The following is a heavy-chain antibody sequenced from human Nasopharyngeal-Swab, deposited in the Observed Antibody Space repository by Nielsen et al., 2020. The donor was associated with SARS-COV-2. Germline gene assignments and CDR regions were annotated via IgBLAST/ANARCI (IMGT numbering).Heavy chain of an antibody. CDR1: GGTFSSYA. CDR2: IIPIFGTA. CDR3: ARGIAAAGTLSGYYYGMDV. J-gene: IGHJ6*02. V-gene: IGHV1-69*13. D-gene: IGHD6-13*01. Sequence: SVKVSCKASGGTFSSYAISWVRQDPGQGLEWMGGIIPIFGTANYAQKFQGRVTITADESTSTAYMELSSLRSEDTAVYYCARGIAAAGTLSGYYYGMDVWGQGTTVTVSS.